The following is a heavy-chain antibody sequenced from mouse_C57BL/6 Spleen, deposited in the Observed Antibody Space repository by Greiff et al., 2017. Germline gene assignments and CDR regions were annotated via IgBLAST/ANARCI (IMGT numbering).Heavy chain of an antibody. CDR3: TRGDDYDSFDY. CDR1: GFTFSSYA. V-gene: IGHV5-9-1*02. J-gene: IGHJ2*01. CDR2: ISSGGDYI. D-gene: IGHD2-4*01. Sequence: EVKLVESGEGLVKPGGSLKLSCAASGFTFSSYAMSWVRQTPEKRLVWVAYISSGGDYIYYAETVKGRFTISRDNARNTLYLQMCSLKSEDTAMYYCTRGDDYDSFDYWGQGTTLTVSS.